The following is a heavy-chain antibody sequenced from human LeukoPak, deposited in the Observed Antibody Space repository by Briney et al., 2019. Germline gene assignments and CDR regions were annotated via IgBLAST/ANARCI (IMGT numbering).Heavy chain of an antibody. CDR3: AKVPYSDYGSWRPPFMDV. CDR1: GFTFSNYA. J-gene: IGHJ6*02. CDR2: ISGTGGST. V-gene: IGHV3-23*01. D-gene: IGHD3-10*01. Sequence: GGSLRLSCAASGFTFSNYAMSWVRQAPGKGLEGVSTISGTGGSTYYAGSVRGRFTTSRDNSQNTLYLHMNSLRAEDTAIYYCAKVPYSDYGSWRPPFMDVWGRGTTVAVSS.